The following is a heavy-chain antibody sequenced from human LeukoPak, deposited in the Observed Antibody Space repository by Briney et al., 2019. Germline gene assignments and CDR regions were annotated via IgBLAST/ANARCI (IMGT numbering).Heavy chain of an antibody. J-gene: IGHJ4*02. CDR3: ARVTVGATPTFDY. Sequence: GASVTLSCKASGGTFSSYAISWVRQAPGQGLEWMGGIIPIFGTANYAQKFQGRVTITADESTSTAYMELSSLRSEDTAVYYCARVTVGATPTFDYWGQGTLFTASS. V-gene: IGHV1-69*01. CDR1: GGTFSSYA. CDR2: IIPIFGTA. D-gene: IGHD1-26*01.